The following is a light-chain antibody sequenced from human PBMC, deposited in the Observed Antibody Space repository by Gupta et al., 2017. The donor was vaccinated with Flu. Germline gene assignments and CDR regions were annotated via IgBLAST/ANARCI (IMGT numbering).Light chain of an antibody. CDR1: TSDVGTYNF. CDR2: EAT. J-gene: IGLJ1*01. CDR3: CSYAGSFDYV. Sequence: QSGLTQPASVSGSPGQSITISCTGTTSDVGTYNFVSWYQQHPGKAPKVLIYEATHRPSGVSDRFSGSKSGNTAYLSISGLQAEDEAQYYCCSYAGSFDYVCGGGTLVTVL. V-gene: IGLV2-23*01.